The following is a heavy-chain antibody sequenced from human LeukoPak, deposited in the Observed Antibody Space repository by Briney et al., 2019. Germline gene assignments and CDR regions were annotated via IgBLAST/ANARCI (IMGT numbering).Heavy chain of an antibody. Sequence: SQTLSLTCTVSGGSITSADYCWTWVRQPAGKGLEWVGRIYTSGSADSNPSLKSRVIISLDTSKNQFSLTLNSVTAADTAVYFCARETPNFDLWGNSYDMDVWGEGTTVTVSS. CDR1: GGSITSADYC. J-gene: IGHJ6*03. CDR2: IYTSGSA. D-gene: IGHD2-21*01. CDR3: ARETPNFDLWGNSYDMDV. V-gene: IGHV4-61*02.